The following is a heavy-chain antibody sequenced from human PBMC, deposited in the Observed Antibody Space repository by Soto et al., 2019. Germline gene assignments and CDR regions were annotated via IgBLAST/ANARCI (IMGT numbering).Heavy chain of an antibody. V-gene: IGHV4-34*08. D-gene: IGHD1-1*01. J-gene: IGHJ3*02. CDR1: GGIVSSGNYY. Sequence: QVQLQQWGAGLLKPSETLSLTCAVYGGIVSSGNYYWSWIRQPPGKGLEWIGEMSHSGGTHLNPSLKSRATRSADTTKNQFSLKMGSVDAADTALYYCAREVRGNVTTVDDAFDSWGRGRMVT. CDR2: MSHSGGT. CDR3: AREVRGNVTTVDDAFDS.